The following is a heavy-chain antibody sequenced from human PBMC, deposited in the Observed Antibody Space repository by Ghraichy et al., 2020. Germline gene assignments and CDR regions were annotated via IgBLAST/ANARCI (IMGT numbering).Heavy chain of an antibody. V-gene: IGHV4-34*01. Sequence: SETLSLTCAVYGGSFSGYYWSWIRQPPGKGLEWIGEINHSGSTNYNPSLKSRVTISVDTSKNQFSLKLSSVTAVDTAVYYCARAPRPETNYYYYGMDVWGQGTTVTVSS. J-gene: IGHJ6*02. CDR2: INHSGST. CDR1: GGSFSGYY. CDR3: ARAPRPETNYYYYGMDV. D-gene: IGHD6-6*01.